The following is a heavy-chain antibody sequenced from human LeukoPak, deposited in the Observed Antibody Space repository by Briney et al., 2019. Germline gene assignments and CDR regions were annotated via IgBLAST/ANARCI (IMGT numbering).Heavy chain of an antibody. CDR3: ARGPWEDVFDH. V-gene: IGHV4-39*07. Sequence: SETLSLTCTVSGGSISSSSYYWGWIRQPPGKGLEWIGSIYYSGSTYYNPSLKSRVTISVDTSKNQFSLKLSSVTAADTAVYYCARGPWEDVFDHWGQGTLVIVPS. D-gene: IGHD1-26*01. CDR1: GGSISSSSYY. CDR2: IYYSGST. J-gene: IGHJ4*02.